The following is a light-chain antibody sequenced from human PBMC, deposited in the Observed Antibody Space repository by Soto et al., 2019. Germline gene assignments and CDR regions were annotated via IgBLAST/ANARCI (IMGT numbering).Light chain of an antibody. V-gene: IGKV1-39*01. CDR3: QESHST. Sequence: RMTKSPSSWLASFGDVVTTPSRAGQSIGTYLDWYQHKPGKAPKLLIYAASSLQSGVPSRFSGSGSGTDFTLTISSLQPEDFATYYCQESHSTFGQGTKLEIK. CDR1: QSIGTY. J-gene: IGKJ2*01. CDR2: AAS.